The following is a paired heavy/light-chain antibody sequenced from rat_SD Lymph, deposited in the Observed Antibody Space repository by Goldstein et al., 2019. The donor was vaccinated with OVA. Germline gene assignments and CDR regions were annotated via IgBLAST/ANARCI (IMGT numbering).Light chain of an antibody. CDR3: LQHITWPLT. CDR2: NAN. V-gene: IGKV22S2*01. Sequence: DIQMTQSPSFLSASVGDRVTLSCKASRNINRYLAWYQQKLEEAPKLLIYNANSLRKGIPSRFSGSGSGTDFTLAISSLQPEDVGTYFCLQHITWPLTFGSGTKLEIK. CDR1: RNINRY. J-gene: IGKJ5*01.
Heavy chain of an antibody. CDR2: ITSTGGST. D-gene: IGHD1-12*02. V-gene: IGHV5-27*01. Sequence: EVQLVESGGGLVRPGRSLKLSCEASGFIFSNFPMAWVRRAPTKGLEWVASITSTGGSTYYRESVKGRFTISRDNAKSSLYLQMDSLGSEDTATYYCTTEISYYDGDYYAFAYWGQGTLVTVSS. CDR1: GFIFSNFP. J-gene: IGHJ3*01. CDR3: TTEISYYDGDYYAFAY.